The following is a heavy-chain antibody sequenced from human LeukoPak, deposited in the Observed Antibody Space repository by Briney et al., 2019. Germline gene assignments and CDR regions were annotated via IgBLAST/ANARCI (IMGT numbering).Heavy chain of an antibody. V-gene: IGHV3-21*01. CDR2: ISSSRSSYI. J-gene: IGHJ5*02. D-gene: IGHD4-17*01. CDR1: GFTFSSYS. Sequence: GGSLRLSCAASGFTFSSYSMNWVRQAPGKGLEWVSSISSSRSSYIYYADSVKGRFTISRDNAKNSLYLQMNSLRAEDTAVYYCARGATVTTLIINWFDPWGQGTLVTVSS. CDR3: ARGATVTTLIINWFDP.